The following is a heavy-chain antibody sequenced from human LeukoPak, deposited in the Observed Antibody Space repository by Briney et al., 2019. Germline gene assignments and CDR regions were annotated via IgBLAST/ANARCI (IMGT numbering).Heavy chain of an antibody. V-gene: IGHV3-7*01. CDR3: VRDGGVSGYDLLDY. CDR1: GFSFSSCA. J-gene: IGHJ4*02. D-gene: IGHD5-12*01. CDR2: INQDGSEE. Sequence: GGSLRLSCAASGFSFSSCAMSWVRQAPGKGLEWVAHINQDGSEEHYMDSVKARFTISRDNAKNSLSLQMNSLRAEDTAVYYCVRDGGVSGYDLLDYWGRGTLVTVSS.